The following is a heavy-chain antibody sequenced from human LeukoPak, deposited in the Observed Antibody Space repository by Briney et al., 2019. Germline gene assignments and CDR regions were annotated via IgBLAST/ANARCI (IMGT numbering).Heavy chain of an antibody. CDR2: ISSSSSTI. D-gene: IGHD3-10*01. J-gene: IGHJ4*02. Sequence: GGSLRLSCAASGLTFSTYSMNWVRQAPGKGLEWVLYISSSSSTIYYADSVKGRFTISRDNAKNSLYLQMNTLRDEDTAVYYCARDTMVRGVNPPYHFDYWGQGTLVTVSP. CDR1: GLTFSTYS. CDR3: ARDTMVRGVNPPYHFDY. V-gene: IGHV3-48*02.